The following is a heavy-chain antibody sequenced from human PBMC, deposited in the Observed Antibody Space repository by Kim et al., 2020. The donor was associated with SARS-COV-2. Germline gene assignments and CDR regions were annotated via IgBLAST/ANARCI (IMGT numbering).Heavy chain of an antibody. Sequence: SETLSLTCTVSGASISSGSYPWSWIRQRPGKGLEWIGYIYYSGNTYNNPSFKSRVTISLDTSKNQISLKVTSVTDADTAVYYCESGGFWGQGTLVTVSS. CDR3: ESGGF. V-gene: IGHV4-31*03. J-gene: IGHJ4*02. CDR2: IYYSGNT. CDR1: GASISSGSYP.